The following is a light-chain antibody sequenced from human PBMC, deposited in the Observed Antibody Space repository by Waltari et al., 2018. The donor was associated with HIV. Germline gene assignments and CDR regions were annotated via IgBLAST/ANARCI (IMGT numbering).Light chain of an antibody. V-gene: IGKV4-1*01. CDR3: QQYLSAPFT. J-gene: IGKJ2*01. CDR1: QSVLYSSNNENY. CDR2: WAS. Sequence: DIVMTQSPDSLAVSLGERATINCKSSQSVLYSSNNENYLAGYQQKPGQPPRLLIYWASSRESGVPDRFSGSGSGTDFTLTISSLQAEDVAIYYCQQYLSAPFTFGQGSKLEIK.